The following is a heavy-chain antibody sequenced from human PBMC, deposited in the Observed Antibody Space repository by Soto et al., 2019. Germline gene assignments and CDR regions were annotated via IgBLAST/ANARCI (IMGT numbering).Heavy chain of an antibody. CDR2: VVYSGST. Sequence: SETLSLTCTVSGGSISSDDYYWSWIRQHPGKGLEWIGYVVYSGSTYYNPSLKSRVTMSVDTSKNHFSLKLSSVTAADTAVYYCARCRLPITTSGRFDPWGQVTLVTVSS. D-gene: IGHD1-1*01. CDR3: ARCRLPITTSGRFDP. CDR1: GGSISSDDYY. J-gene: IGHJ5*02. V-gene: IGHV4-31*03.